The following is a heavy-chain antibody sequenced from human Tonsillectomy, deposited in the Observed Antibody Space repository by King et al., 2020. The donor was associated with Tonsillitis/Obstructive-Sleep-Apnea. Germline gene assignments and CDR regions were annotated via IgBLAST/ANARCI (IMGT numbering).Heavy chain of an antibody. Sequence: VQLQESGPGLVKPSQTLSLTCTVSGESISSGGSYWSWIRQHPGKGLEWIGYIYXGVNPYYAPSLKSRVTISVTTSKNQLSLQLSSVTAAGTAVYYCARDXXXSGYLDSWGQGTLVTVXS. J-gene: IGHJ4*02. CDR2: IYXGVNP. CDR1: GESISSGGSY. D-gene: IGHD5-12*01. CDR3: ARDXXXSGYLDS. V-gene: IGHV4-31*03.